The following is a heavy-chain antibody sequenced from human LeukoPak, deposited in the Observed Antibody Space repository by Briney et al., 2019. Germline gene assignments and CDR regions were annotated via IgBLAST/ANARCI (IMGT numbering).Heavy chain of an antibody. V-gene: IGHV3-23*01. CDR2: ISGTGGRT. CDR3: ARGSTHYDVLTGYHYYFDY. J-gene: IGHJ4*02. CDR1: RFTFSTYA. D-gene: IGHD3-9*01. Sequence: GGSLRLSCVATSRFTFSTYAMSWVRQAPGKGLEWVSTISGTGGRTYYADSVKGRFTISRDNSKNTLYLQMNSLRAEDTALYYCARGSTHYDVLTGYHYYFDYWGQGTLVTVSS.